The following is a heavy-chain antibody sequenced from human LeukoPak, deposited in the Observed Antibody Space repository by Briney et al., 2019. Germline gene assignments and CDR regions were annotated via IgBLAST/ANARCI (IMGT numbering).Heavy chain of an antibody. CDR1: GYTFTSYY. CDR2: INPNGGST. J-gene: IGHJ6*03. D-gene: IGHD3-16*01. Sequence: ASVKVSCKASGYTFTSYYMHWVRQAPGQGLEWMGQINPNGGSTSWAQKFQGRVTMTRNVSTSTVHMELSSLRSEDTAVYYCARERGGSKLSALYGRDYYYMDVWGKGTTVTVSS. V-gene: IGHV1-46*01. CDR3: ARERGGSKLSALYGRDYYYMDV.